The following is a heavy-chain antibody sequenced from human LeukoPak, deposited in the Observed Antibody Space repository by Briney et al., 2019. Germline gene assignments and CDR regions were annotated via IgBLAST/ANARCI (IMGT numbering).Heavy chain of an antibody. V-gene: IGHV4-39*01. CDR1: GGSISSSSYY. Sequence: PSETLSLTCTVSGGSISSSSYYWGWIRQPPGKGLEWIGSIYYSGSTYYNPSLKSRVTISVDTSKNQFSLKLSSVTAADTAVYYCARRGIYSGYDWGRCSYFDYWGQGTLVTVSS. J-gene: IGHJ4*02. D-gene: IGHD5-12*01. CDR2: IYYSGST. CDR3: ARRGIYSGYDWGRCSYFDY.